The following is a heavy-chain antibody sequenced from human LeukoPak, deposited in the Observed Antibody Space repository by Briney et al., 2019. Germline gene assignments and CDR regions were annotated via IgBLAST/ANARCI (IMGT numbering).Heavy chain of an antibody. D-gene: IGHD3-10*01. Sequence: GGSLRLSCAASGFTFSSFAMSWIRQAPGKGLEWVSAISGSGGSTYYADSVKGRFTISRDNSKNTLYLQMNSLRAEDTAVYYCAKIGVWFGEFNWGQGTLVTVSS. CDR3: AKIGVWFGEFN. CDR1: GFTFSSFA. V-gene: IGHV3-23*01. CDR2: ISGSGGST. J-gene: IGHJ4*02.